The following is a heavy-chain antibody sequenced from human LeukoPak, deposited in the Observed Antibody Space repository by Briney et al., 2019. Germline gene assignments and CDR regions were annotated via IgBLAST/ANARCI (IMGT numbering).Heavy chain of an antibody. J-gene: IGHJ4*02. CDR2: INYHSQPT. D-gene: IGHD3-10*01. CDR3: AKGGRITMVRGVMVPPYYFDY. CDR1: GFTFSTFH. Sequence: GGSLRLSCTASGFTFSTFHMHWVRQAPGKGLEWVSYINYHSQPTYYADSVKGRFTISRDNAKSSLYLQLNDLRAEDTAVYYCAKGGRITMVRGVMVPPYYFDYWGQGTLVTVSS. V-gene: IGHV3-48*01.